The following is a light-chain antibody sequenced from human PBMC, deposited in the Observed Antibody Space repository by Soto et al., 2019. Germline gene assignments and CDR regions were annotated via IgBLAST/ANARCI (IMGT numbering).Light chain of an antibody. V-gene: IGKV1-5*02. CDR1: QTISSW. CDR2: DAS. J-gene: IGKJ4*01. CDR3: QQLNSYPC. Sequence: DIQITHSPSTLSGSVLDRVTIICRASQTISSWLAWYQQKPGKAPKLLIYDASSLESGVPSRFSGSRSGTEFTLTISSLQPEDFATYYCQQLNSYPCFGGGTKVDIK.